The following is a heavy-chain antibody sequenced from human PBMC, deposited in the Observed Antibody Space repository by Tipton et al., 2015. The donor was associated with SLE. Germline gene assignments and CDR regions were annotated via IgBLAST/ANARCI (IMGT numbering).Heavy chain of an antibody. CDR3: IGYTYGNWYFGL. D-gene: IGHD3-16*02. Sequence: LRLSCTVSGGSISSGNYYWNWIRQHPGKGLEWIGYIYYSGYTYYNPSLKSRVSISLDTSKNQFSLKLTSVTAADTAVYYAIGYTYGNWYFGLWGRGTLVTVSS. J-gene: IGHJ2*01. CDR1: GGSISSGNYY. V-gene: IGHV4-31*06. CDR2: IYYSGYT.